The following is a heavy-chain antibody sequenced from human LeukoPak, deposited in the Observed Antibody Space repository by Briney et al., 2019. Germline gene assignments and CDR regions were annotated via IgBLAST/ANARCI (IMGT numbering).Heavy chain of an antibody. CDR2: ISSSSSYI. CDR3: TRGGITIFGVVISGDGMDV. Sequence: PGGSLRLSCAASGFTFSSYSMNWVRQAPGKGLEWVSSISSSSSYIYYADSVKGRFTISRDNAKNSLYLQMNSLRAEDTAVYYCTRGGITIFGVVISGDGMDVWGQGTTVTVSS. J-gene: IGHJ6*02. CDR1: GFTFSSYS. V-gene: IGHV3-21*01. D-gene: IGHD3-3*01.